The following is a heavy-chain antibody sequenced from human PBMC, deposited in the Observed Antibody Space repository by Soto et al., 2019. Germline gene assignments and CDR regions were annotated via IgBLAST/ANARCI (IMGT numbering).Heavy chain of an antibody. CDR1: GYSITSGYY. J-gene: IGHJ4*02. V-gene: IGHV4-38-2*01. Sequence: PSETLSLTCAVSGYSITSGYYWGWIRQPPGKGLEWIGSIYHSGSTYYNPSLKSRVTISVDTQQKLFSLKLSSVTAAETVVYYCARLPYSYSGYDETYFDYWGQGTLVTVSS. CDR3: ARLPYSYSGYDETYFDY. D-gene: IGHD5-12*01. CDR2: IYHSGST.